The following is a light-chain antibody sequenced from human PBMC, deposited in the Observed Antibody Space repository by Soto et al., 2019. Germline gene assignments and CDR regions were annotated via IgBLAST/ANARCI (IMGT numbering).Light chain of an antibody. CDR3: QQYYDYPLP. CDR2: GAS. V-gene: IGKV1-8*01. J-gene: IGKJ3*01. CDR1: QGISSS. Sequence: AIRMTQSPTSFSASTGDRVTITCRASQGISSSLAWYQQRPGKAPKLLIFGASTLQSGVPSRFSGSGSGTDVTLTISCLQPEDFATYCCQQYYDYPLPFGPGTKVDIK.